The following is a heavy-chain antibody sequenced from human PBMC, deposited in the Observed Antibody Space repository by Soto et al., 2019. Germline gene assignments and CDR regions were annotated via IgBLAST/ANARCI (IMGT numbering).Heavy chain of an antibody. CDR1: GYPFTSYG. Sequence: QVQLVQSGAEVKKPGASVKVSCKASGYPFTSYGITWVRQAPGQGLEWMGWISAYNGNTNYAQKLQGRVTMTRDTSTSTAYMELRSRRSDDTAVYYCARSFYDFWSGLSSTPPRLDYWGQGTLVTVSS. J-gene: IGHJ4*02. CDR2: ISAYNGNT. CDR3: ARSFYDFWSGLSSTPPRLDY. V-gene: IGHV1-18*04. D-gene: IGHD3-3*01.